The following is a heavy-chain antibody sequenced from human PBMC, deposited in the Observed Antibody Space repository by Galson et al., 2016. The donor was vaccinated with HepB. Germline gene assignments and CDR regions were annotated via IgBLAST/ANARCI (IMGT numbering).Heavy chain of an antibody. CDR3: AKDYYDFWSGYYTGGYHGMDV. Sequence: SLRLSCAAYGFNFNTYAMHWVRQAPGKGLEWVAVVSFDGNVEYYADSMKGRFTISRDNSKDTLKLQMNSLRAEDTAVYYRAKDYYDFWSGYYTGGYHGMDVWGRGTTVTVSS. CDR2: VSFDGNVE. J-gene: IGHJ6*04. D-gene: IGHD3-3*01. CDR1: GFNFNTYA. V-gene: IGHV3-30*18.